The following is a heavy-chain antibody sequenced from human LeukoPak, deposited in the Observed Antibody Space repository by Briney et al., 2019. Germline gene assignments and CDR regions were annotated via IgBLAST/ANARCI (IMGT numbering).Heavy chain of an antibody. D-gene: IGHD6-13*01. J-gene: IGHJ6*03. CDR2: ISSSSSYI. CDR3: ARKAAAGAVALYYYYYMDV. CDR1: GFTFSSYS. Sequence: PGGSQRLSCAASGFTFSSYSMNWVRQAPGKGLEWVSSISSSSSYIYYADSVKGRFTISRDNAKNSLYLQMNSLRAEDTAVYYCARKAAAGAVALYYYYYMDVWGKGTTVTVSS. V-gene: IGHV3-21*01.